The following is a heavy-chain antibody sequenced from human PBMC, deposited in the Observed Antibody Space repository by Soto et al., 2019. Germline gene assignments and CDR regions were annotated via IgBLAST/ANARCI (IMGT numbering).Heavy chain of an antibody. CDR3: ARAGIVVVPAAMRGGPFDY. CDR1: GFTFSSYA. Sequence: QVQLVESGGGVVQPGRSLRLSCAASGFTFSSYAMHWVRQAPGKGLEWVAVISYDGSNKYYADSVKGRFTISRDNSKNTLYLQMNILRAEDTAVYYCARAGIVVVPAAMRGGPFDYWGQGTLVTVSS. D-gene: IGHD2-2*01. J-gene: IGHJ4*02. CDR2: ISYDGSNK. V-gene: IGHV3-30-3*01.